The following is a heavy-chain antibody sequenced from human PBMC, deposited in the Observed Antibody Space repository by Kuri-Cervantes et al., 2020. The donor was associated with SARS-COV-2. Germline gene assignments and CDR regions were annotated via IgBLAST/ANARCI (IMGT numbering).Heavy chain of an antibody. V-gene: IGHV1-18*01. Sequence: ASVKVSCKASGGTFSSYAISWVRQAPGQGLEWMGWISAYNGNTNYAQKLQGRVTMTTDTSTSTAYMELRSLRSDDTAVYYCRSIDFDYWGQGTLVTVSS. J-gene: IGHJ4*02. CDR3: RSIDFDY. CDR2: ISAYNGNT. CDR1: GGTFSSYA.